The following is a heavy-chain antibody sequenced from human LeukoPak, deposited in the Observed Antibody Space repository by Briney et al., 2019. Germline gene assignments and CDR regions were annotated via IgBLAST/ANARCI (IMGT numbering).Heavy chain of an antibody. CDR2: IIPIFGTA. CDR1: GGTFSSYA. D-gene: IGHD2-2*01. V-gene: IGHV1-69*05. Sequence: SVKVSCKASGGTFSSYAISWVRQAPGQGLEWMGGIIPIFGTANYAQKFQGRVTITTDESTSTVYMELSSLRSEDTAVYYCARGGVVVPAARGAYYYYYYMDVWGKGTTVTVSS. CDR3: ARGGVVVPAARGAYYYYYYMDV. J-gene: IGHJ6*03.